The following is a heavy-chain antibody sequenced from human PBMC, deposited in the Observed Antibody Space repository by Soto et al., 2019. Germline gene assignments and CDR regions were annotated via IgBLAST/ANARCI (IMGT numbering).Heavy chain of an antibody. CDR2: ISAYNGNT. CDR3: AREKTYSTVTKGGRDWFDP. CDR1: GYTFTSYG. V-gene: IGHV1-18*01. D-gene: IGHD4-17*01. J-gene: IGHJ5*02. Sequence: GASVKVSCKASGYTFTSYGISWVRQAPGQGLEWMGWISAYNGNTNYAQKLQGRVTMTTDTSTSTAYMELRSLRSDDTAVYYCAREKTYSTVTKGGRDWFDPWGQGTLVTVSS.